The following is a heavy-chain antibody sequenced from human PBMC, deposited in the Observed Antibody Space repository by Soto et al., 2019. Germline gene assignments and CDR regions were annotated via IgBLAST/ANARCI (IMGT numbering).Heavy chain of an antibody. Sequence: PGGSLRLSCAASGFTFSSYAMSWVRQAPGKGLEWVSAISGSGGSTYYADSVKGRFTISRDNAKNSLYLQMNSLRAEDTALYYCAKDNSGNDPFELWGQGTMVTVSS. CDR2: ISGSGGST. J-gene: IGHJ3*01. V-gene: IGHV3-23*01. CDR1: GFTFSSYA. D-gene: IGHD1-26*01. CDR3: AKDNSGNDPFEL.